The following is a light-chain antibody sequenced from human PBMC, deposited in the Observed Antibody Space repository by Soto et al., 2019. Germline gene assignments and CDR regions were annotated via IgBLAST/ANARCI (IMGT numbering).Light chain of an antibody. J-gene: IGLJ2*01. Sequence: QSALTQPASVSGSPGQSITISCAGTSRDVGGYNYVPWHQQYPGKAPKVIISEVTNRPSGVPNRFSGSKSGNTASLTIPGLQAEDEADYYCSSYTSVSTWLFGGGTKVTVL. V-gene: IGLV2-14*01. CDR2: EVT. CDR1: SRDVGGYNY. CDR3: SSYTSVSTWL.